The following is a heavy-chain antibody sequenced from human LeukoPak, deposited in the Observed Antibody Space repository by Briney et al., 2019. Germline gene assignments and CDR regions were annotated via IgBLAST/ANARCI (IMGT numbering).Heavy chain of an antibody. CDR1: GFTFSTYA. J-gene: IGHJ4*02. Sequence: GGSLRLSCAASGFTFSTYAMSWVRQSPGRGLEWVSTISGSGGRTYYPDSVRGRFTISRDNSRDTLHLQMDSLRAEDTATYYCAMWPEGATPKFHFWGQGTLVTVSS. CDR3: AMWPEGATPKFHF. D-gene: IGHD1-26*01. V-gene: IGHV3-23*01. CDR2: ISGSGGRT.